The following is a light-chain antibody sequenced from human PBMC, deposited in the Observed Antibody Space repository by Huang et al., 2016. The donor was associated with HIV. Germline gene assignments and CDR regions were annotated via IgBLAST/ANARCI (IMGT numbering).Light chain of an antibody. CDR1: QNISSF. V-gene: IGKV3-11*01. J-gene: IGKJ3*01. Sequence: EIVLTQSPATLSLSPGGRATLSCRASQNISSFLAWYQLGAGQAPRLLIYGASNRATGIPARFRGSGSGTDFTLTINNLEPGDFAVYYCQQRFTFGPGTKVDIK. CDR3: QQRFT. CDR2: GAS.